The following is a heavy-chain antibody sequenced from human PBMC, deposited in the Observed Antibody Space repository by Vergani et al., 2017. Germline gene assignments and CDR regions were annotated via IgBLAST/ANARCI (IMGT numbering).Heavy chain of an antibody. V-gene: IGHV3-30-3*01. Sequence: QVQLVESGGGVVQPGRSLRLSCAASGFTFSSYAMHWVSQAPGKGLEWVAVISYDGSNKYYADSVKGRFTISRDNSKNTLYLQMNSLRAEDTAVYYCARDRYFGVVMEYYFDYWGQGTLVTVSS. CDR3: ARDRYFGVVMEYYFDY. D-gene: IGHD3-3*01. CDR1: GFTFSSYA. J-gene: IGHJ4*02. CDR2: ISYDGSNK.